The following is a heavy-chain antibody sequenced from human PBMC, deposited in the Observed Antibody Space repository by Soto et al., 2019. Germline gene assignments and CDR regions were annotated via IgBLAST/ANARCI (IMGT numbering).Heavy chain of an antibody. Sequence: SETLSLTCTVSGGSISSSSYYWCWIRQPPGKGLEWIGSIYYSGSTYYNPSLKSRVTISVDTSKDQFSLKLSSVTAADTAVYYCARHGMATTTFDYWGQGTLVTVSS. D-gene: IGHD1-1*01. CDR1: GGSISSSSYY. CDR2: IYYSGST. J-gene: IGHJ4*02. V-gene: IGHV4-39*01. CDR3: ARHGMATTTFDY.